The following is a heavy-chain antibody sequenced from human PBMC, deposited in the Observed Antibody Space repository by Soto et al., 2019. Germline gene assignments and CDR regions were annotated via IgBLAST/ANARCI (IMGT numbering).Heavy chain of an antibody. CDR3: AKGTSKLDY. CDR1: GFTFSSND. D-gene: IGHD2-2*01. V-gene: IGHV3-23*01. Sequence: EVQLLESGGGLIQPEGSLRLSCAASGFTFSSNDMSWVRQAPGKGLEWASSISASGRSLFYADAVKGRFTISRDNSKNTLYLQMSSLTAEDTAVYYCAKGTSKLDYWGQGTLVTVSS. J-gene: IGHJ4*02. CDR2: ISASGRSL.